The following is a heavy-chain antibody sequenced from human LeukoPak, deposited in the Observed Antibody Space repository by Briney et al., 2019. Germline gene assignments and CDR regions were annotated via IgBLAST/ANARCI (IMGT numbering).Heavy chain of an antibody. V-gene: IGHV3-23*01. CDR1: QFNFNKFG. Sequence: GGSLRLSCATSQFNFNKFGMTWVRQAPGKGLEWVSSISGNGGSTQYADSVQGRFAISRDNSKNTLYLQMNSLRAEDTAVYYCARDNWNYVGFDYWGQGTLVTVSS. D-gene: IGHD1-7*01. CDR2: ISGNGGST. CDR3: ARDNWNYVGFDY. J-gene: IGHJ4*02.